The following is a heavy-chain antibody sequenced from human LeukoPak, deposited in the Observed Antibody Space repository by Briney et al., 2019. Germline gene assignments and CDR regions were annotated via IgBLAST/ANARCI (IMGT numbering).Heavy chain of an antibody. CDR1: GYTFTGYY. V-gene: IGHV1-2*02. J-gene: IGHJ4*02. Sequence: ASVKVSCKASGYTFTGYYMHWVRQAPGQGLEWMGWINPNSGGTNYAQKFQGRVTMTRDTSISTAYMELSRLRSDDTAVYYCASSHKGAAVEDYWGQRTLVTVSS. D-gene: IGHD6-13*01. CDR2: INPNSGGT. CDR3: ASSHKGAAVEDY.